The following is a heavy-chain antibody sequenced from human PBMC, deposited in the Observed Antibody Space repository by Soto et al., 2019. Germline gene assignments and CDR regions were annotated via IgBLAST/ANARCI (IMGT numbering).Heavy chain of an antibody. CDR1: GGSISSSSYY. CDR3: ARPDYGGNSDDAFDI. D-gene: IGHD4-17*01. J-gene: IGHJ3*02. V-gene: IGHV4-39*07. CDR2: IYYSGST. Sequence: SETLSLTCTVSGGSISSSSYYWGWIRQPPGKGLGWIGSIYYSGSTNYNPSLKSRVTISVDTSKNQFSLKLSSVTAADTAVYYCARPDYGGNSDDAFDIWGQGTMVTVSS.